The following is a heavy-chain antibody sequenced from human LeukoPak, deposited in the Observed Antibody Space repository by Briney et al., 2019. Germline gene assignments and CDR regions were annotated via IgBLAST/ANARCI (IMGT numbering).Heavy chain of an antibody. D-gene: IGHD3-10*01. CDR1: GYTFTKFA. Sequence: ASVKVSCKTSGYTFTKFAIHWVRQAPGQRLEWMGWINTGNGQTKYSENFKGRVTMTRDTSTSTIYVEVRSLTSEDTGLYYCARYFGTGSYLDYWGQGTLLTVSS. CDR3: ARYFGTGSYLDY. CDR2: INTGNGQT. J-gene: IGHJ4*02. V-gene: IGHV1-3*04.